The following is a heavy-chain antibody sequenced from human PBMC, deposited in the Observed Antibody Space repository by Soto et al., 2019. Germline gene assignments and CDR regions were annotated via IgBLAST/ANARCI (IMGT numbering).Heavy chain of an antibody. V-gene: IGHV1-69*12. D-gene: IGHD2-15*01. Sequence: QVQLVQSGAEVKKPGSSVKVSCKASGGTFSSDSFSWVRQAPGQGLEWMGGIIPMFDTPIYAQKFQDRVTITADESTSTAYIKLSSLRSGDTAVYYCARSGGLDRDFNYWGQGSLVTVSS. CDR3: ARSGGLDRDFNY. CDR1: GGTFSSDS. J-gene: IGHJ4*02. CDR2: IIPMFDTP.